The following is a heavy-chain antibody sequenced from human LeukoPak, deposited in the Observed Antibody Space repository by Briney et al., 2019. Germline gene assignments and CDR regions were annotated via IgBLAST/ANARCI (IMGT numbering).Heavy chain of an antibody. CDR3: ARASSGSYGEY. J-gene: IGHJ4*02. CDR2: MNPHSGNT. V-gene: IGHV1-8*01. Sequence: ASVKVSCKASGYTFTSYDINWVRQATGQGLEWVGWMNPHSGNTAYAQKFQGRVTMTRNTSISTAYMELSSLRFEDTAVYYCARASSGSYGEYWGQGTLVTVSS. D-gene: IGHD1-26*01. CDR1: GYTFTSYD.